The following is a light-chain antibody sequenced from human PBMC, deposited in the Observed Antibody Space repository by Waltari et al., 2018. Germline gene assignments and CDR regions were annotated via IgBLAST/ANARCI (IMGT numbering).Light chain of an antibody. CDR3: QKYSSAPLT. V-gene: IGKV1-27*01. Sequence: DLQMTQSPSSLSASVGDRATITCRASQGIGNYLAWYQQRPGKVPKLLIYAASTLQSGVPSRFSGSGSGTDFTLTISSLQPEDVATYYCQKYSSAPLTFGGGTKVGIK. CDR2: AAS. CDR1: QGIGNY. J-gene: IGKJ4*01.